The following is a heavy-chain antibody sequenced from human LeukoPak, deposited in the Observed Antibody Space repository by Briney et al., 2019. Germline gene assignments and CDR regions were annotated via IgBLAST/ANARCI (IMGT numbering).Heavy chain of an antibody. J-gene: IGHJ4*02. D-gene: IGHD3-3*01. CDR2: IIPIFGTA. Sequence: ASVKVSCKASGGTFSSYAISWVRRAPGQGLEWMGGIIPIFGTANYAQKFQGRVTITADESTSTAYMELSSLRSEDTAVYYCAASWSGYYYFDYWGQGTLVTVSS. CDR1: GGTFSSYA. CDR3: AASWSGYYYFDY. V-gene: IGHV1-69*13.